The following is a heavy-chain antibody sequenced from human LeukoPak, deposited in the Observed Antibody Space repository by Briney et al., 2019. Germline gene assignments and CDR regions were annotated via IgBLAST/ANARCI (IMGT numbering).Heavy chain of an antibody. D-gene: IGHD3-3*01. J-gene: IGHJ4*02. Sequence: GGSLRLSCAASGFTVSSKDMTWVRQAPGKGLEWVSVIYSGGNTYYADSVKGRFSISRDNSKNTLYLQMNSLRGEDTAVYYCARVPYYDLWSGPGCFDYWGQGTLVTVSA. CDR3: ARVPYYDLWSGPGCFDY. CDR2: IYSGGNT. CDR1: GFTVSSKD. V-gene: IGHV3-66*01.